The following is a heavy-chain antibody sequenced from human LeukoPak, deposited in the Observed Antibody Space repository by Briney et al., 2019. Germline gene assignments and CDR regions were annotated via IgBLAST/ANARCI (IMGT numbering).Heavy chain of an antibody. V-gene: IGHV1-18*01. CDR1: GYTFTSYG. CDR2: TSAYNGNT. CDR3: ARDRTASADYYDSSGYSSYYSDY. J-gene: IGHJ4*02. D-gene: IGHD3-22*01. Sequence: ASVKVSCKASGYTFTSYGISWVRQAPGQGLEWMGWTSAYNGNTNYAQKLQGRVTMTTDTSTSTAYMELRSLRSDDTAVYYCARDRTASADYYDSSGYSSYYSDYWGQGTLVTVSS.